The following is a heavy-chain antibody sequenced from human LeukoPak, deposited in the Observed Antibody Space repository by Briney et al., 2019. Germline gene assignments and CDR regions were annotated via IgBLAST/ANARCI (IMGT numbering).Heavy chain of an antibody. CDR3: ARDHQLRFDP. D-gene: IGHD2-2*01. CDR1: GFPFSNTW. Sequence: GGSLRLSCAASGFPFSNTWMTWLRQAPGKGLEWVSYISSSGSTIYYADSVKGRFTISRDNAKNSLYLQMNSLRAEDTAVYYCARDHQLRFDPWGQGTLVTVSS. CDR2: ISSSGSTI. J-gene: IGHJ5*02. V-gene: IGHV3-11*01.